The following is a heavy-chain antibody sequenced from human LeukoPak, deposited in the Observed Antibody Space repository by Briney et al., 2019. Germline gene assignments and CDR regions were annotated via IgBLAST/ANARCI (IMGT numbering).Heavy chain of an antibody. CDR1: GYTFTGYY. D-gene: IGHD3-10*01. Sequence: ASVKVSCKASGYTFTGYYMHWVRQAPGQGLEWMGRINPNSGGTNYAQKFQGRVTMTRDTSISTAYMELSRLRSDDTAVYYCARGGDYYGSGNYPEDYWGQGTLVTVSS. CDR3: ARGGDYYGSGNYPEDY. J-gene: IGHJ4*02. CDR2: INPNSGGT. V-gene: IGHV1-2*06.